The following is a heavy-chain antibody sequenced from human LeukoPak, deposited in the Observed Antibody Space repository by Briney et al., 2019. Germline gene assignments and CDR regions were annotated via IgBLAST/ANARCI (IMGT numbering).Heavy chain of an antibody. CDR2: ISGSSGTT. CDR3: TRDYYDSTGQFYFAS. Sequence: GGSLRLSCAASGFTFHNYNMNWVRQAPGKGLEWLSFISGSSGTTYYPASVKGRFTISSDTAQNSLYLHMNSLRAEDTAVYYCTRDYYDSTGQFYFASWGQGTLVTVSS. V-gene: IGHV3-48*04. CDR1: GFTFHNYN. D-gene: IGHD3-22*01. J-gene: IGHJ4*02.